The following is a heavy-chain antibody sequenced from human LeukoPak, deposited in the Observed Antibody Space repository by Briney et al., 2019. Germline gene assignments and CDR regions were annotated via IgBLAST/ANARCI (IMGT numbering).Heavy chain of an antibody. J-gene: IGHJ6*03. CDR3: ARVGTRFDFYYYMDV. CDR1: GFTFSSYA. D-gene: IGHD1-26*01. CDR2: ISYDGSNK. Sequence: GGSLRLSCAASGFTFSSYAMHWVRQAPGKGLEWVAVISYDGSNKYYADSVKGRFTISRDNSKSTLYLQMNSLRAEDTAVYYCARVGTRFDFYYYMDVWGKGTTVTVSS. V-gene: IGHV3-30*04.